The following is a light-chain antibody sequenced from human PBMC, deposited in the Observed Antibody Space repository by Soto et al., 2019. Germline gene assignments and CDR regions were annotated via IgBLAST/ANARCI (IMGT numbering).Light chain of an antibody. CDR3: QQYGSSPPIT. CDR2: GAS. Sequence: FAQSRDTVYLSAGEISTISCRTIQCVSSSYLAWYQQKPGQAPRLLIYGASSRATGIPDRFSGSGSGTDFTLTISRLEPEDFAVYYCQQYGSSPPITFGQGTRLEIK. J-gene: IGKJ5*01. CDR1: QCVSSSY. V-gene: IGKV3-20*01.